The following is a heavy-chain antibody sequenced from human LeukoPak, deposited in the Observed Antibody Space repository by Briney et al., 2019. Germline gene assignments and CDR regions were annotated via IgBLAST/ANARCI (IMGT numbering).Heavy chain of an antibody. CDR3: AGHRKYYDILTGYYEGAFDI. CDR2: IYYSGST. V-gene: IGHV4-39*01. CDR1: GGSISSSSYY. D-gene: IGHD3-9*01. J-gene: IGHJ3*02. Sequence: PSETLSLTCTVSGGSISSSSYYWGWIRQPPGKGLEWIGSIYYSGSTYYNPSLKSRVTISVDTSKNQFSLKLSSVTAADTAVYYCAGHRKYYDILTGYYEGAFDIWGQGTVVTVSS.